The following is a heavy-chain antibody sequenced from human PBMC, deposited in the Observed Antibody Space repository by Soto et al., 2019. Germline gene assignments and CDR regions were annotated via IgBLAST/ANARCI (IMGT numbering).Heavy chain of an antibody. CDR3: ARDPRIYADPYYFDY. Sequence: PSETLSLTCTVSGGSISRYYWSWIRQPPGKGLEWIGYVFYFGNTNYNPSLKSRVTISVDTSKNQFSLKLSSVTAADTAVFYCARDPRIYADPYYFDYWGQGTLVTVSS. D-gene: IGHD4-17*01. CDR2: VFYFGNT. CDR1: GGSISRYY. V-gene: IGHV4-59*01. J-gene: IGHJ4*02.